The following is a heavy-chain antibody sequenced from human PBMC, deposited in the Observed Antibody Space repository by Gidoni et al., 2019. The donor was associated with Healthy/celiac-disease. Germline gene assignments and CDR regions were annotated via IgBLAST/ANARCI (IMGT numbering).Heavy chain of an antibody. Sequence: QVQLVQSGAEVKKPGASVKVSCKASGYTFTSYAMHWVRQAPGQRLEWMGWINAGNGNTKYSQKFQGRVTITRDTSASTAYMELSSLRSEDTAVYYCARGFRSLPYIYMDVWGKGTTVTVSS. V-gene: IGHV1-3*01. CDR2: INAGNGNT. CDR3: ARGFRSLPYIYMDV. CDR1: GYTFTSYA. D-gene: IGHD2-15*01. J-gene: IGHJ6*03.